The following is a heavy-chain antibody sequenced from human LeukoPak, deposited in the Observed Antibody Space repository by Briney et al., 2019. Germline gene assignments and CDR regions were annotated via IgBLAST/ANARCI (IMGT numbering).Heavy chain of an antibody. Sequence: ASVKVSCKASGYTFTSYDINWVRQATGQGLEWMGWMNPNSGNTGYAQKFQGRVTMTRNTSISTAYMELSSLRSEDTAVYYCARAFYYYDGSGYYYSRSTLSDFDYWGQGTLVTVSS. CDR1: GYTFTSYD. CDR2: MNPNSGNT. V-gene: IGHV1-8*01. J-gene: IGHJ4*02. D-gene: IGHD3-22*01. CDR3: ARAFYYYDGSGYYYSRSTLSDFDY.